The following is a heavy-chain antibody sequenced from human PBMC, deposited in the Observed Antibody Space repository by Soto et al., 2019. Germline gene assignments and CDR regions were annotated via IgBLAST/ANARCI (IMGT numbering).Heavy chain of an antibody. J-gene: IGHJ5*02. CDR2: IYQSGVT. CDR1: GGSYSISGDS. V-gene: IGHV4-30-2*01. Sequence: PLVTLSLSWNVSGGSYSISGDSWSWIKQPPGKALQWIGFIYQSGVTSYNPSLASRVSISLDRSNNQCSLKLKSVTAADTAVYFCAGMPYTSGLRFDPWGPGTLATSPQ. CDR3: AGMPYTSGLRFDP. D-gene: IGHD6-19*01.